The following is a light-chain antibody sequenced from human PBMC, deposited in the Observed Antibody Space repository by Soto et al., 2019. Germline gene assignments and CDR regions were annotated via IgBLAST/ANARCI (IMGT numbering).Light chain of an antibody. J-gene: IGKJ1*01. CDR2: DAS. V-gene: IGKV1-5*01. Sequence: DIQTTQYPSTQSASVGDRVTITSRASQSISSCLAWYQQKPGKAPKLLIYDASSLESGVPSRFSGSGSGTEFTLTISSLQPDDFATYYCQQYNSYWTFGQGTKVDIK. CDR3: QQYNSYWT. CDR1: QSISSC.